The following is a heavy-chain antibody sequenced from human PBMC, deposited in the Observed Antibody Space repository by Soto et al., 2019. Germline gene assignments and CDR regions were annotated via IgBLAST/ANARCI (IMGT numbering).Heavy chain of an antibody. D-gene: IGHD3-3*01. CDR1: GFTFSSYG. Sequence: GGSLRLSCAASGFTFSSYGMHWVRQAPGKGLEWVAVIWYDGSNKYYADSVKGRFTISRDNSKNTLYLQMNSLRAEDTAVYYCARDRGITIFGVVSLPKYGMDVWGQGTMVTVSS. V-gene: IGHV3-33*01. CDR2: IWYDGSNK. J-gene: IGHJ6*02. CDR3: ARDRGITIFGVVSLPKYGMDV.